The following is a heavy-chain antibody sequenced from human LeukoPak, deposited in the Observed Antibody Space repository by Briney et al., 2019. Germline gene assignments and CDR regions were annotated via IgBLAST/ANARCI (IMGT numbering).Heavy chain of an antibody. V-gene: IGHV3-48*04. CDR3: AREGNSGYEYYFDY. Sequence: PGGSLRLSCAASGFTLSAYWMYWVRQAPGKGLEWVSYISSSSSTIYYADSVKGRFTISRDNAKNSLYLQMNSLRAEDTAVYYCAREGNSGYEYYFDYWGQGTLVTVSS. D-gene: IGHD5-12*01. CDR2: ISSSSSTI. J-gene: IGHJ4*02. CDR1: GFTLSAYW.